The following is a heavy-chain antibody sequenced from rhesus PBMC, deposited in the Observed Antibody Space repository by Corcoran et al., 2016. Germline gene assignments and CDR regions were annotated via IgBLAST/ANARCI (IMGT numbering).Heavy chain of an antibody. D-gene: IGHD2-33*01. V-gene: IGHV4S10*01. Sequence: QVQLQESGPGVVKPLETLSLTCAVSGGSISDSYRWSWIRQPPGQGLEWIGYIYGSSTSTNYNPALKSRVTISKDTSKNQFSLKLSSVTAADTAVYYCARWLSNWGQGVLVTVSS. CDR1: GGSISDSYR. J-gene: IGHJ4*01. CDR2: IYGSSTST. CDR3: ARWLSN.